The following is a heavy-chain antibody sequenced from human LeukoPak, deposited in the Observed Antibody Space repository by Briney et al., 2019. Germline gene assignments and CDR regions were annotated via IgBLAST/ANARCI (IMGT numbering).Heavy chain of an antibody. CDR3: ARVLVLAAAGPYYFDY. V-gene: IGHV4-59*01. CDR2: IYYSGST. Sequence: SETLSLTCTVSGGSISSYYWSWIRQPPGKGLEWIGYIYYSGSTNYNPSLKSRVTISVDTSKNQFSLKLSSVTAADTAVYYCARVLVLAAAGPYYFDYWGQGTLVTVSS. J-gene: IGHJ4*02. CDR1: GGSISSYY. D-gene: IGHD6-13*01.